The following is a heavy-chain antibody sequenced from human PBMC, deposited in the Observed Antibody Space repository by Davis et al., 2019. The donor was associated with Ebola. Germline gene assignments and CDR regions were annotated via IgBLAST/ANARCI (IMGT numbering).Heavy chain of an antibody. V-gene: IGHV3-49*03. Sequence: GESLKISCTASGFTFGDYAMSWFRQAPGKGLEWVGFIRSKAYGGTTEYAASVKGRFTISRDDSKSIAYLQMNSLKTEDTAVYYCTTGSYSSARGYWGQGTLVTVSS. CDR1: GFTFGDYA. CDR2: IRSKAYGGTT. CDR3: TTGSYSSARGY. D-gene: IGHD6-19*01. J-gene: IGHJ4*02.